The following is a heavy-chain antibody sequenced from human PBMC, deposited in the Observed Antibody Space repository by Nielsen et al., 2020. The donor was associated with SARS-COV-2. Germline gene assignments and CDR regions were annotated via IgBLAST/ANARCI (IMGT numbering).Heavy chain of an antibody. V-gene: IGHV4-31*03. CDR3: GKESPRGYSNYMDV. Sequence: SGTLSLTCTVSGASINSGDYYWTWVRQYPGKGLEWIGYIYYTGSTIYNPSLKSRVVISEDTSKNQFSLELRSVTAADTAVYYCGKESPRGYSNYMDVWGKGTTVTVSS. CDR2: IYYTGST. CDR1: GASINSGDYY. J-gene: IGHJ6*03.